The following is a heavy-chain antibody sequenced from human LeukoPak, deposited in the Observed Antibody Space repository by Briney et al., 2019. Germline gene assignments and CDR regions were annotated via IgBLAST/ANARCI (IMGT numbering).Heavy chain of an antibody. V-gene: IGHV4-31*03. CDR3: ARQYSASLYFDY. Sequence: SETLSLTCSVSGGSISSGRYYWSWIRQHPGKGLEWIGYIYYTGTTYYNPSLESRVTVSVDTSKNQFSLKLSSVTAADTAVYYCARQYSASLYFDYWGQGTLVTVSS. CDR2: IYYTGTT. D-gene: IGHD2-21*01. CDR1: GGSISSGRYY. J-gene: IGHJ4*02.